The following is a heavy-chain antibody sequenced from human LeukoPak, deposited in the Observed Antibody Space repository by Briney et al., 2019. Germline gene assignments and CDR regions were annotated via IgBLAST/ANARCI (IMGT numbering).Heavy chain of an antibody. Sequence: SETLALTCTVSGGSISSYYWSWLRQPPGKGLDWIGNIYYSGSTNYNPSLKSRVTISVDTSKNQFSLKLSSVTAADTAVYYCARAVGFLEWLPRMGRYYYYYMDVWGKGTTVTVSS. V-gene: IGHV4-59*01. J-gene: IGHJ6*03. CDR1: GGSISSYY. CDR3: ARAVGFLEWLPRMGRYYYYYMDV. D-gene: IGHD3-3*02. CDR2: IYYSGST.